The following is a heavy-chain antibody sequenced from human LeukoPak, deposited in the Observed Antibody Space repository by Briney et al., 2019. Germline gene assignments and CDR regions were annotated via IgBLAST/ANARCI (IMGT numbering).Heavy chain of an antibody. D-gene: IGHD1-26*01. CDR2: INHSGST. CDR1: GGSFSGYY. CDR3: ARGTAGRV. V-gene: IGHV4-34*01. Sequence: SETLSLTCAVYGGSFSGYYWSWIRQPPGKGLEWIGEINHSGSTNYNPSLKSRVTISVDTSKNQFSLKLSSVTAADAAVYYCARGTAGRVWGQGTMVTVSS. J-gene: IGHJ3*01.